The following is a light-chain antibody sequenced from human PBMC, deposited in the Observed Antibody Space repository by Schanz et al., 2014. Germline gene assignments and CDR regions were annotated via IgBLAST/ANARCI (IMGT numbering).Light chain of an antibody. CDR2: GNK. J-gene: IGLJ3*02. Sequence: QSVLTQPPSVSGAPGQRVTISCTGSSSNIGAGYDVHWYQQLPGTAPKLLMYGNKNRPSGVPDRFSGSKSDTSASLAITGLQAEDEADYYCQSYDSSLSASGRVFGGGTKLTVL. V-gene: IGLV1-40*01. CDR3: QSYDSSLSASGRV. CDR1: SSNIGAGYD.